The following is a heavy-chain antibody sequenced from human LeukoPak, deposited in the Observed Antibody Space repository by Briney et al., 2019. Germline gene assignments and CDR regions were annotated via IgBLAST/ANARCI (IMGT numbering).Heavy chain of an antibody. CDR1: GFTFSSYA. V-gene: IGHV3-23*01. Sequence: PGGSLRLSCAASGFTFSSYAMSWVRQAPGKGLEWVSAISGSGGSTYYADSVKGRFTISRDNSKNTLYLQMNSLRAEDTAVYYCAREGPVAGTHNNAFDIWGQGTMVTVSS. CDR3: AREGPVAGTHNNAFDI. D-gene: IGHD6-19*01. J-gene: IGHJ3*02. CDR2: ISGSGGST.